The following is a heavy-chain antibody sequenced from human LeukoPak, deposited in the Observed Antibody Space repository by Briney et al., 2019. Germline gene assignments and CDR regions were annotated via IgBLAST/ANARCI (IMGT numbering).Heavy chain of an antibody. J-gene: IGHJ4*02. CDR2: ISGSGGST. D-gene: IGHD6-19*01. Sequence: GGSLRLSCAASGFTFSSYAMSWVRQAPGKGLEWVSSISGSGGSTYYADSVKGQFTISRDNPKNTLYLHVNSLRVEDTAIYYCAKVRGQAVAGYFDYWGQGTLVTVSS. CDR1: GFTFSSYA. CDR3: AKVRGQAVAGYFDY. V-gene: IGHV3-23*01.